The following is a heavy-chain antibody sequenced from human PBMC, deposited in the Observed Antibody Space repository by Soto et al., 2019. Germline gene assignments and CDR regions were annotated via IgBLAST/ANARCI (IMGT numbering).Heavy chain of an antibody. CDR3: ARGGTGYPYYYYYGMDV. V-gene: IGHV4-34*01. D-gene: IGHD1-1*01. J-gene: IGHJ6*02. CDR1: GGSFSGYY. CDR2: ISHSGST. Sequence: PSETLSLTCAVYGGSFSGYYWSWIRQPPGKGLEWIGEISHSGSTNYNPSLKSRVTISVDTSKNQFPLKLSSVTAADTAVYYCARGGTGYPYYYYYGMDVWGQGTTVTVSS.